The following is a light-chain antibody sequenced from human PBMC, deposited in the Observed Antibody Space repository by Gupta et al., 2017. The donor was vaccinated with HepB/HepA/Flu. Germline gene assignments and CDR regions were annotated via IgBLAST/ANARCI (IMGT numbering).Light chain of an antibody. CDR2: DSS. J-gene: IGKJ5*01. CDR1: QTVGRNY. V-gene: IGKV3-20*01. Sequence: EMVLTQPPGTLSLSPGERATLSCRASQTVGRNYLAWFQHKPGQTPRFLIYDSSSRATGIPDRFSGSGSGTDFTLTISRLEPDDFTVYYCHQYAYSPLTFGQGTRLEIK. CDR3: HQYAYSPLT.